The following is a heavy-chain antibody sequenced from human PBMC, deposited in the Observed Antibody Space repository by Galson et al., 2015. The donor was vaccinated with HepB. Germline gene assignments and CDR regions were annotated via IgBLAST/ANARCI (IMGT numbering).Heavy chain of an antibody. CDR3: ARGGV. CDR1: GFIFGAHY. J-gene: IGHJ6*04. Sequence: SLRLSCAASGFIFGAHYMDWARQAPGKGLEWVARISNKASSHKTDYAASVKGRFTISRDDSQSSVYLQMNSLKIEDTAVYYCARGGVWGKGTTVTVSS. D-gene: IGHD1-26*01. V-gene: IGHV3-72*01. CDR2: ISNKASSHKT.